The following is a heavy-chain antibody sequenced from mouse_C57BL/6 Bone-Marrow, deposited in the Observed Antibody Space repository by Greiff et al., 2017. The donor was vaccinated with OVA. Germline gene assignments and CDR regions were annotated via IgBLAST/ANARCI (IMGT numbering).Heavy chain of an antibody. Sequence: VQLQQSGAELVKPGASVKLSCTASGYTFTSYWMHWVKQRPGQGLEWIGMIHPNSGSTNYKEKFKSKATLTVDKSSSTAYMQLSSLTSEDSAVYYCAREDNWSYAMDYWGQGTSVTVSS. V-gene: IGHV1-64*01. CDR1: GYTFTSYW. CDR3: AREDNWSYAMDY. J-gene: IGHJ4*01. CDR2: IHPNSGST. D-gene: IGHD4-1*01.